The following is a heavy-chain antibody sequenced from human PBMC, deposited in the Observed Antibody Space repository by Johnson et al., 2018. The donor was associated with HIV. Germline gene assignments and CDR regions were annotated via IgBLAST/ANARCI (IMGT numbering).Heavy chain of an antibody. CDR3: ARDAPYCSGGTCYSDAFDI. Sequence: VQLVESGGGLVQPGGSLRLSCAASGFTFSSYAMHWVRQAPGRGPEWVANIKQDGSEKYYVDSVKGRFTISRDNAKRSLYVGMNSLRAEDTAVYYCARDAPYCSGGTCYSDAFDIWGQGTMVTVSS. CDR2: IKQDGSEK. J-gene: IGHJ3*02. V-gene: IGHV3-7*01. CDR1: GFTFSSYA. D-gene: IGHD2-15*01.